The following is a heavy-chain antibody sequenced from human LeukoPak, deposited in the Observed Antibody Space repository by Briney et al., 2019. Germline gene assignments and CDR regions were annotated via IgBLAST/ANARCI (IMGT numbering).Heavy chain of an antibody. CDR2: INHSGRT. Sequence: SETLSLTCAVYGGSFSDYFWGWIRQPPGKGLGWMGEINHSGRTYYNPSIKSRVTISVDTSKNQFSLNLLSVTAPDTAVYYCASDVVVVPAAIHYGMDVWGQGTTVTVFS. D-gene: IGHD2-2*01. CDR1: GGSFSDYF. CDR3: ASDVVVVPAAIHYGMDV. V-gene: IGHV4-34*01. J-gene: IGHJ6*02.